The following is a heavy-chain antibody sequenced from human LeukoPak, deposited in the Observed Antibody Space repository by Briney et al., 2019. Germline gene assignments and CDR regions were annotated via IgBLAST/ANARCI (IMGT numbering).Heavy chain of an antibody. CDR3: ARVSHGYSYVLPFDY. CDR2: MNPNSGNT. J-gene: IGHJ4*02. D-gene: IGHD5-18*01. CDR1: GYTFTSYD. V-gene: IGHV1-8*01. Sequence: ASVKVSCKASGYTFTSYDINWVRQATGQGLEWMGWMNPNSGNTGYAQKFQGRVTTTRNTSISTAYMELSSLRSEDTAVYYCARVSHGYSYVLPFDYWGQGTLVTVSS.